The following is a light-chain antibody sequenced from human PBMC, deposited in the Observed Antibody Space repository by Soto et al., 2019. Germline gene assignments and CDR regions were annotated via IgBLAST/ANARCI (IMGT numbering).Light chain of an antibody. CDR2: GAS. CDR3: HQYYESPLT. Sequence: EILMTQSPAALSLSPGEGVTLSCRARQSLGRSVAWYQQRPGQPPRRLIYGASTTATATPVSFSGIGSGTAFTLTISSLESEDFVDYYCHQYYESPLTFRGGTKVEIK. CDR1: QSLGRS. J-gene: IGKJ4*01. V-gene: IGKV3D-15*01.